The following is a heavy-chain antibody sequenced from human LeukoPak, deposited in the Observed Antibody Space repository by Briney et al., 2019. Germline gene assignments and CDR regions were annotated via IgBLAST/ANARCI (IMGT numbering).Heavy chain of an antibody. CDR2: IKKDGSEK. Sequence: PGGSLRLSCAASGFTFSSYWMTWGRQAPGEGLEWVAKIKKDGSEKDYVASVKGRFTISRDNAKNSLYLQMNSLRAEDTAVYYCARGPTTVTGMDVWGRGTTVTVSS. J-gene: IGHJ6*03. CDR3: ARGPTTVTGMDV. CDR1: GFTFSSYW. D-gene: IGHD4-17*01. V-gene: IGHV3-7*02.